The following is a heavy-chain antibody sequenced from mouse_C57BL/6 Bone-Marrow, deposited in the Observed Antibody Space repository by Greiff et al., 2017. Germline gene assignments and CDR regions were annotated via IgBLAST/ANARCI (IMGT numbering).Heavy chain of an antibody. Sequence: VQLQQPGAELVKPGASVKLSCKASGYTFTSYWMHWVKQRPGQGLEWIGMIHPNSGSTNYNETLKSNATLTVDKSSSPAYMQLSRLTSDDSAVYYCAPYYYGISPFYFDYWGQGTTLTVSS. CDR2: IHPNSGST. D-gene: IGHD1-1*01. CDR3: APYYYGISPFYFDY. V-gene: IGHV1-64*01. CDR1: GYTFTSYW. J-gene: IGHJ2*01.